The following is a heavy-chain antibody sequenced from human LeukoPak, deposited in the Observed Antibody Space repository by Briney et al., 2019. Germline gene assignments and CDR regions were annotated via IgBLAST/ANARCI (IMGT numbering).Heavy chain of an antibody. CDR3: ARHRPGGSPWPSDYYYYMDV. Sequence: GSSVKVSCKASGGTFSSYAISWVRQAPGQGLEWMGRIIPIFGTANYAQKFQGRVTITTDESTSTAYMELSSLRSEDTAVYYCARHRPGGSPWPSDYYYYMDVWGKGTTVTVSS. CDR2: IIPIFGTA. CDR1: GGTFSSYA. J-gene: IGHJ6*03. D-gene: IGHD3-16*01. V-gene: IGHV1-69*05.